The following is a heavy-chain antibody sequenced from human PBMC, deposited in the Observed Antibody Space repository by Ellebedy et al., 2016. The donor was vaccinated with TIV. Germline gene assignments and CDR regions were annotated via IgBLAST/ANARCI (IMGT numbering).Heavy chain of an antibody. J-gene: IGHJ6*02. CDR1: GGSISSYY. Sequence: SETLSLXXTVSGGSISSYYWSWIRQPPGKRLERIGYIYYSGSTNYSPSLKSRVTKSVDTSKSQFSLKLSSVTAADTAVYYCARDFENTRGVRGVVIQAMDVWGQGTTVTVSS. D-gene: IGHD3-10*01. CDR2: IYYSGST. V-gene: IGHV4-59*12. CDR3: ARDFENTRGVRGVVIQAMDV.